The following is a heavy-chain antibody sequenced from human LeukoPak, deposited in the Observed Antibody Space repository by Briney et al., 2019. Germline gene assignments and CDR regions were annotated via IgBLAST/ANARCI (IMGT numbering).Heavy chain of an antibody. CDR2: IDPIGGST. V-gene: IGHV1-46*03. CDR3: AREWPTMGDAFDI. Sequence: ASVKVSCKASGYTFTSYYMHWGRQPPGQGLGWMGIIDPIGGSTSYAQKFQGRSTMTRDTSTSTVYIELSSLRSEDTAVYYCAREWPTMGDAFDIGGQGTMVTVPS. J-gene: IGHJ3*02. D-gene: IGHD3-10*01. CDR1: GYTFTSYY.